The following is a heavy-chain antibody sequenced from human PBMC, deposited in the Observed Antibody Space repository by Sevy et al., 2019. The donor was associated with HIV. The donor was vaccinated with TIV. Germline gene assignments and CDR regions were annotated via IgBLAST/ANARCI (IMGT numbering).Heavy chain of an antibody. V-gene: IGHV3-15*04. J-gene: IGHJ2*01. CDR1: GFTFSNVW. CDR3: TTMMRLFGDPNFWYFDL. Sequence: GGPLRLSCAASGFTFSNVWTSWVRQASGKGLEWVGRIESKSEGGTTDYAAPVKGRFSISRDESSDTVYLQMNSLKTEDTAVYYCTTMMRLFGDPNFWYFDLWGRGTLVTVSS. CDR2: IESKSEGGTT. D-gene: IGHD2-21*01.